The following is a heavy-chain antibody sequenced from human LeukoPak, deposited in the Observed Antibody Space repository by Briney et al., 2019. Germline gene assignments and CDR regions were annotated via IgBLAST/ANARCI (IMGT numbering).Heavy chain of an antibody. CDR3: ARGLGSFGLVPGADY. CDR1: GYTFTNYD. Sequence: VASVKVSCKASGYTFTNYDINWVRQATGQGLEWMGWMSPNSGNTGYAQKLQGRVTFTRDTSISTAYMELSSLRSEDTAVYYCARGLGSFGLVPGADYWGQGTLVTVSS. CDR2: MSPNSGNT. V-gene: IGHV1-8*03. J-gene: IGHJ4*02. D-gene: IGHD3-10*01.